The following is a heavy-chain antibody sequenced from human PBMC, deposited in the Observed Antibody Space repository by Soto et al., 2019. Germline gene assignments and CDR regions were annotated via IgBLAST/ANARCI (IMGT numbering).Heavy chain of an antibody. J-gene: IGHJ6*03. CDR2: IYYRGNT. Sequence: SETLSLTCSVSGDSVNSDKYYWGWIRQPPGKGLEWIGSIYYRGNTYYNPSLQTRVTISLDTSKSQFSLKLNSVTAADSAVYYCARGRRVQEWLAPYYYYYMDVWGKGTTVTVSS. V-gene: IGHV4-39*01. CDR1: GDSVNSDKYY. D-gene: IGHD6-19*01. CDR3: ARGRRVQEWLAPYYYYYMDV.